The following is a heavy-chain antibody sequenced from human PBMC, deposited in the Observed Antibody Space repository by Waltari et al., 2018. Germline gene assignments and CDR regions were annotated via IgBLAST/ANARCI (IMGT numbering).Heavy chain of an antibody. D-gene: IGHD3-3*01. Sequence: QVQLQQWGAGLLKPSETLSLTCAVYGGSFSGYYWSWIRQPPGKGLEWIGEINHSGSTNNNPSLKSRVTIAVDTSKNQFSLKLSSVTAADTAVYYCARAGHYDFWSGYYKAPYYYYGMDVWGQGTTVTVSS. V-gene: IGHV4-34*01. CDR2: INHSGST. J-gene: IGHJ6*02. CDR1: GGSFSGYY. CDR3: ARAGHYDFWSGYYKAPYYYYGMDV.